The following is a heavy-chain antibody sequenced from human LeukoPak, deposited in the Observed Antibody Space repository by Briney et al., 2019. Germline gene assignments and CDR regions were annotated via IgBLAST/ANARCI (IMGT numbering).Heavy chain of an antibody. J-gene: IGHJ4*02. Sequence: GGSLRLSCAASGFTFSTYTIHWVRQAPGKGLEWVAVISCDGSNKYYADSVKGRFTISRDNSKNTLYLQMNSLRAEDTAVYYCAKDLGYWGQGTLVTVSS. CDR2: ISCDGSNK. V-gene: IGHV3-30-3*01. CDR1: GFTFSTYT. CDR3: AKDLGY.